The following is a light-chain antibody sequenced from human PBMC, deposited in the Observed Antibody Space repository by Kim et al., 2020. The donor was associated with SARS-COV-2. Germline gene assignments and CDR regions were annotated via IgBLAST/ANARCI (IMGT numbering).Light chain of an antibody. CDR1: QSVSTY. Sequence: EIVLTQSPGTLSLSPGERATLSCRASQSVSTYLAWYQQKPGQAPRLLIYGASSRATGIPDKFSGSGSGTDFTLTISRLEPEDFAVYYCQHYGSSLYTFGQGTKLEI. CDR3: QHYGSSLYT. J-gene: IGKJ2*01. V-gene: IGKV3-20*01. CDR2: GAS.